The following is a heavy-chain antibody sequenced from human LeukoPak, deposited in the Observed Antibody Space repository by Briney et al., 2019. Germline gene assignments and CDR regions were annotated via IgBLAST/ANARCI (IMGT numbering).Heavy chain of an antibody. CDR2: IKQDGSEK. Sequence: GGSLRLSCAASGFTLSSYWMSWVRQAPGKGLEWVANIKQDGSEKYYVGSVKGRFTMSRDNAKNSLYLQMNSLRAEDTAVYYCAKVQWELRGVGSYFDYWGQGALVTVSS. CDR3: AKVQWELRGVGSYFDY. J-gene: IGHJ4*02. V-gene: IGHV3-7*01. CDR1: GFTLSSYW. D-gene: IGHD1-26*01.